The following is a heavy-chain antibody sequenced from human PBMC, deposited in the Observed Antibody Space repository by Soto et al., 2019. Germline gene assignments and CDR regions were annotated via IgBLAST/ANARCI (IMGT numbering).Heavy chain of an antibody. J-gene: IGHJ4*02. D-gene: IGHD4-4*01. Sequence: SETLSLTCTVSGGSISSSSYYWGWIRQPPGKGLEWIGSIYYSGSTYYNPSLKSRVTISVDTSKNQFSLKLSSVTVADTAVYYCASGGYSNLYYFDYWGQGTLVTVSS. V-gene: IGHV4-39*01. CDR3: ASGGYSNLYYFDY. CDR2: IYYSGST. CDR1: GGSISSSSYY.